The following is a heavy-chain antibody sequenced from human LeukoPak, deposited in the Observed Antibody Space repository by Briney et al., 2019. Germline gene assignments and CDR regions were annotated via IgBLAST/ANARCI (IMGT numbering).Heavy chain of an antibody. CDR3: ATPYYCSSTSCQGRGDYYFDY. D-gene: IGHD2-2*01. Sequence: GASVKVSCKVSGYTLTELSMHWVRQAPGKGLEWMGGFDPEDGETIYAQEFQGRVTMTDDTSTDTAYMELSSLRSEDTAVYYCATPYYCSSTSCQGRGDYYFDYWGQGTLVTVSS. CDR1: GYTLTELS. V-gene: IGHV1-24*01. J-gene: IGHJ4*02. CDR2: FDPEDGET.